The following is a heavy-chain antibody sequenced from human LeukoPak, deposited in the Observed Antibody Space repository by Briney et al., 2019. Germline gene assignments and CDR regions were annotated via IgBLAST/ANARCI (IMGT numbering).Heavy chain of an antibody. CDR2: INTGSVTT. Sequence: TGGSLRLSCAASGFTFSDYNMNWVRQAPGKGLEWISFINTGSVTTYYADSVRGRFTISRDNAKNSLYLQMNSLRAEDTAVYYCAKEIHDYGGNDAFDIWGQGTMVTVSS. V-gene: IGHV3-48*04. CDR1: GFTFSDYN. CDR3: AKEIHDYGGNDAFDI. D-gene: IGHD4-23*01. J-gene: IGHJ3*02.